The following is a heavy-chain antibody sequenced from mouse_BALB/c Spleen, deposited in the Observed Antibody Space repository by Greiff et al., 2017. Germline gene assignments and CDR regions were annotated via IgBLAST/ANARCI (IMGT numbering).Heavy chain of an antibody. D-gene: IGHD2-1*01. CDR3: ARGDGNYGGFAY. V-gene: IGHV3-2*02. Sequence: VQLKQSGPGLVKPSQSLSLTCTVTGYSITSDYAWNWIRQFPGNKLEWMGYISYSGSTSYNPSLKSRISITRDTSKNQFFLQLNSVTTEDTATYYCARGDGNYGGFAYWGQGTLVTVSA. J-gene: IGHJ3*01. CDR1: GYSITSDYA. CDR2: ISYSGST.